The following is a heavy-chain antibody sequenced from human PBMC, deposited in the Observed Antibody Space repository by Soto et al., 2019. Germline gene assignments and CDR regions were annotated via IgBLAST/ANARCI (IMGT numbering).Heavy chain of an antibody. CDR3: ARSTGSGFRPGTHRFNWFDP. CDR2: IIPIFRTP. Sequence: QVQLVQSGAEVKQPGSSWKFSCQASGVTLSSFAISWVRKAPGQGLEWMGGIIPIFRTPNYAQNFQGRVTITADESTSSVYMELSRLRAEDTAVYYCARSTGSGFRPGTHRFNWFDPWGQGTLVTVSS. CDR1: GVTLSSFA. D-gene: IGHD5-12*01. V-gene: IGHV1-69*01. J-gene: IGHJ5*02.